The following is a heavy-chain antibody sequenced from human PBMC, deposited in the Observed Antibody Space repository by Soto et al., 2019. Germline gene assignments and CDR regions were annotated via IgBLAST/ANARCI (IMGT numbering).Heavy chain of an antibody. J-gene: IGHJ4*02. V-gene: IGHV4-59*01. CDR1: GDSISSYY. CDR2: ISYSGRT. Sequence: QVQLQESGPRLVKPSETLSLTCTVSGDSISSYYWTWIRQPPGKGLEYIGYISYSGRTYYNPSLKSRVTISVDTSKNQFSLKLSSVTAADTAVYYCARGHLGITTTGTWYDFDYWGQGTLGTVSS. D-gene: IGHD2-15*01. CDR3: ARGHLGITTTGTWYDFDY.